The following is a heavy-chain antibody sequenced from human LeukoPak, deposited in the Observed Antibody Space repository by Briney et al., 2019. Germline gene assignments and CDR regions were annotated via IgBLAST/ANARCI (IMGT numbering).Heavy chain of an antibody. D-gene: IGHD4-17*01. CDR2: IYTTGST. Sequence: SETLSLTCTVSGYSISSGYYWSWIRPPAGKGLEWIGRIYTTGSTTYNPSLKSRVTMSVDTSKNQFSLNLMSVTAADTAVYYCTRDTGTTGEVKFDPWGQGTLVTVSS. CDR3: TRDTGTTGEVKFDP. CDR1: GYSISSGYY. V-gene: IGHV4-4*07. J-gene: IGHJ5*02.